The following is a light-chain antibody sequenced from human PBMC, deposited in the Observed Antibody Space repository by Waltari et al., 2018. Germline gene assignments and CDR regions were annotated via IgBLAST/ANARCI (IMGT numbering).Light chain of an antibody. CDR1: QTINNNF. CDR2: GAS. J-gene: IGKJ4*01. CDR3: QQYDGSVLT. V-gene: IGKV3-20*01. Sequence: IVLTQSPDTLSVSPGQRATLSCRASQTINNNFLVWYQQKPGQAPRLIIHGASSRATRFPDRFSGSGSGTDFTLTISNLEPEDFAVYYCQQYDGSVLTFGGGTKVEI.